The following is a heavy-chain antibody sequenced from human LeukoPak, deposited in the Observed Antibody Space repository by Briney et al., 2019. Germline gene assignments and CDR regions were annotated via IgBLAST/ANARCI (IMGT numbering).Heavy chain of an antibody. V-gene: IGHV3-48*03. CDR3: ARSDSGSYYYYYYGMDV. D-gene: IGHD1-26*01. J-gene: IGHJ6*02. Sequence: GGPLRLSCAASGFTFSSYEMNWVRQATGKGLEWVSYISSSGSTIYYADSVKGRFTISRDNAKNSLYLQMNSMRAEDTAVYYCARSDSGSYYYYYYGMDVWGQGTTVTVSS. CDR1: GFTFSSYE. CDR2: ISSSGSTI.